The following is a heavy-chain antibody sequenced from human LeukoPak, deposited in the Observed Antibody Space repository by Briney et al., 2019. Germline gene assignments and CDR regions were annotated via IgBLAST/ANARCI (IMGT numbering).Heavy chain of an antibody. J-gene: IGHJ3*02. CDR3: TKNWDEAVAFDI. D-gene: IGHD7-27*01. CDR2: IKSKTDGGTT. CDR1: GFTFSNAW. Sequence: GGSLRLSCAASGFTFSNAWMSWVRQAPGKGPEWVGRIKSKTDGGTTDYAAPVKGRFTISRDDSKNTLYLQMNSLKTEDTAVYYRTKNWDEAVAFDIWGQGTMVTVSS. V-gene: IGHV3-15*01.